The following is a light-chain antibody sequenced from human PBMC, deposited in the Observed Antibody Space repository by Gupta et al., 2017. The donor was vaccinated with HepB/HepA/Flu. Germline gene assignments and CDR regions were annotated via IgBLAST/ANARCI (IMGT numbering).Light chain of an antibody. Sequence: QSVLNQPPSASGTPGQRVTISCSGSSSNIGSNYVSWYQQLPGTAPKLLIYRNDQRPSGVPDRFSGSKSGTSASLAISGLRSEDEADYYCAAWDGSLSTVLLGGGTKLTVL. V-gene: IGLV1-47*01. CDR1: SSNIGSNY. CDR2: RND. CDR3: AAWDGSLSTVL. J-gene: IGLJ2*01.